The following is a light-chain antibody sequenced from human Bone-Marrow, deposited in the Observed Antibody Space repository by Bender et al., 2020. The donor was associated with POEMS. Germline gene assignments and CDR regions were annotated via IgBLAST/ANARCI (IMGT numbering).Light chain of an antibody. V-gene: IGLV2-23*01. CDR2: EGT. Sequence: QSALTQPASVSGSPGQSITISCTGTSTDVGSHNLVSWYQHYPGKAPKLIIYEGTKRPSGVSNRFSGSKSANTASLTISGLQAEDEANYYCCSYAGFMSWVFGGGTKVTVL. J-gene: IGLJ3*02. CDR3: CSYAGFMSWV. CDR1: STDVGSHNL.